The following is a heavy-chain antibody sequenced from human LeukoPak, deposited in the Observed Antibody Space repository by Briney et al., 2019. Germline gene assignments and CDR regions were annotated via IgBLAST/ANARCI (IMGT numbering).Heavy chain of an antibody. Sequence: NHGESLKISCEGSGYSFISYWITWVRQMPGKGLEWMGRIDPSDSSTTYSPSFQGHVTISIDKSISTAYLQWSSLKASDTAMYYCARHPGSKRFDPWGQGSLVTVSS. CDR2: IDPSDSST. CDR3: ARHPGSKRFDP. D-gene: IGHD1-14*01. CDR1: GYSFISYW. J-gene: IGHJ5*02. V-gene: IGHV5-10-1*01.